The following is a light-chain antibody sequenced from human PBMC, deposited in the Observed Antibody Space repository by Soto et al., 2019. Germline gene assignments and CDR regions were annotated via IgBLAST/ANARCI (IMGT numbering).Light chain of an antibody. CDR1: QGIRTE. Sequence: AIQMTQSPSSLYASVGDRVTITCRASQGIRTELGWYQQKPGKAPKLLIYGAANLQSRVPSRFSGSGSGTDFTLTISSLQSDDFATYYCLQDNSYPRTFGQGTKVEIE. CDR3: LQDNSYPRT. V-gene: IGKV1-6*01. J-gene: IGKJ1*01. CDR2: GAA.